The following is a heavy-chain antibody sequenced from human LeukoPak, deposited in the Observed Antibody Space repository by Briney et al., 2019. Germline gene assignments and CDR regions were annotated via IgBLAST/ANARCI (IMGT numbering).Heavy chain of an antibody. J-gene: IGHJ4*02. CDR1: GFTFSDYY. V-gene: IGHV3-11*04. CDR2: ISSSGSTI. D-gene: IGHD5-18*01. CDR3: AGERGYSYGYTPN. Sequence: GGSLRLSCAASGFTFSDYYMSWIRQAPGKGLEWVSYISSSGSTIYYADSVKGRFTTSRDNAKNSLYLQMNSLRAEDTAVYYRAGERGYSYGYTPNWGQGTLVTVSS.